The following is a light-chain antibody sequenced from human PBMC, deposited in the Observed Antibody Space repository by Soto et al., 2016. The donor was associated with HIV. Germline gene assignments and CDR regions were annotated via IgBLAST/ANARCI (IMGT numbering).Light chain of an antibody. J-gene: IGLJ2*01. Sequence: SYEVTQPPSVSVSPGQTASITCSGNELEDKNVCWYQQKPGQSPVVVIYQDDKRPSGIPERYSGSNSGNTATLTISGTRVLDEADYYCQAWDSSTVVFGGGTKLTVL. V-gene: IGLV3-1*01. CDR2: QDD. CDR1: ELEDKN. CDR3: QAWDSSTVV.